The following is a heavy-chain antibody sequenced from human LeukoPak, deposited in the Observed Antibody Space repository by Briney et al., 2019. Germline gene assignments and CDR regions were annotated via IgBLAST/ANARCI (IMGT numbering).Heavy chain of an antibody. J-gene: IGHJ6*03. V-gene: IGHV3-74*01. CDR2: INSDGSST. CDR3: ARSTSHYYYYYMDV. CDR1: GFTFSTYW. Sequence: GGSLRLPCAASGFTFSTYWMNWVRQPPGKGLVWVSRINSDGSSTTYADSVMGRFTISRDNATNTLFLQMNSLRADDTAVYYCARSTSHYYYYYMDVWGKGTTVTISS.